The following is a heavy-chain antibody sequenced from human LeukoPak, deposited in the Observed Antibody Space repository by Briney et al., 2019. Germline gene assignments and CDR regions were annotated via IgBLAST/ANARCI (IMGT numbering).Heavy chain of an antibody. CDR2: IYYSGST. CDR1: GGSISSSSYY. CDR3: AREYYDSSGYYYIHDAFDI. J-gene: IGHJ3*02. Sequence: SETLSLTCTVSGGSISSSSYYWGWIRQPPGKGLEWIGSIYYSGSTYYNPSLKSRVTISVDTSKNQFSLKLSSVTAADTAVYYCAREYYDSSGYYYIHDAFDIWGKGTTVTVSS. V-gene: IGHV4-39*07. D-gene: IGHD3-22*01.